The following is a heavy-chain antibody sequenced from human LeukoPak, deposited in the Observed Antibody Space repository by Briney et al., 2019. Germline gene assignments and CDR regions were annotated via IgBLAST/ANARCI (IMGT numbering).Heavy chain of an antibody. V-gene: IGHV4-39*01. J-gene: IGHJ4*02. CDR2: IYYSGTT. D-gene: IGHD2-15*01. CDR1: GDSISSTSYF. Sequence: AETLSLTCTVSGDSISSTSYFWGWIRQPPGKGLEWIETIYYSGTTYYNPSLNSRVTISVDTSKNQFPLKLSSVSASDTAVYYCARHKCSGIYCPFDYWGQGTLVTVSS. CDR3: ARHKCSGIYCPFDY.